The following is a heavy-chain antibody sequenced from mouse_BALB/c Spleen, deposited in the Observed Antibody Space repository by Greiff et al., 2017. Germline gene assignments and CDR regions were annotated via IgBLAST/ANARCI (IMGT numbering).Heavy chain of an antibody. J-gene: IGHJ4*01. CDR3: ARDWGSGAMDY. Sequence: VKLMGLGPGLVAPSQSLSITCTVPGFSLPSYGVHWVRQPPGKGLEWLGVIWAGGSTKYNSALMSRLSISKDNSKSQVFLKMNSLQTDDTAMYYCARDWGSGAMDYWGQGTSVTVSS. CDR1: GFSLPSYG. V-gene: IGHV2-9*02. CDR2: IWAGGST.